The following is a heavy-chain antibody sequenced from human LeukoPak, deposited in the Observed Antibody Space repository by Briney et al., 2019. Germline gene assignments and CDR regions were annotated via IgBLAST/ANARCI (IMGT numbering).Heavy chain of an antibody. CDR2: IYTSGST. CDR3: ARAGSWEESVY. CDR1: GGSISSGSYY. D-gene: IGHD6-13*01. V-gene: IGHV4-61*02. Sequence: PSETLSLTCTVSGGSISSGSYYWSWLRQPAGKGLEWIGRIYTSGSTNYNPSLKSRVTISVDTSKNQFSLKLSSVTAADTAVYYCARAGSWEESVYWGQGTLVTVSS. J-gene: IGHJ4*02.